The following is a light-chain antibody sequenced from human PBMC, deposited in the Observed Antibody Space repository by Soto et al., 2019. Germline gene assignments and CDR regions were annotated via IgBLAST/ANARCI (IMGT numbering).Light chain of an antibody. CDR3: QQSYSNPRT. Sequence: DIQMTQSPSSLSASVGDRVTITCRASQSISSYLNWYQHKPGKAPNLLIYAATTLQSGVPSRLSGSGSGTDFTLTISSLQPEDFATYYCQQSYSNPRTFGQGTKVDIK. V-gene: IGKV1-39*01. CDR1: QSISSY. CDR2: AAT. J-gene: IGKJ1*01.